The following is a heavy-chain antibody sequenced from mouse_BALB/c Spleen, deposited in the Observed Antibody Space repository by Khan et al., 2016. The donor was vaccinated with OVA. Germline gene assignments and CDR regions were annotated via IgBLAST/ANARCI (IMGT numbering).Heavy chain of an antibody. CDR1: GFTFSDYY. V-gene: IGHV5-4*02. D-gene: IGHD2-13*01. J-gene: IGHJ3*01. CDR2: ISDGSTYI. CDR3: TRGDYGDPFAY. Sequence: EVELVESGGGLVKPGGSLKLSCEASGFTFSDYYMYWVRQSPEKRLEWVATISDGSTYINYLDNVKGRFTISRDKAKNNLYLQMSSLKSEDTAMYYCTRGDYGDPFAYWGQGTLVTVS.